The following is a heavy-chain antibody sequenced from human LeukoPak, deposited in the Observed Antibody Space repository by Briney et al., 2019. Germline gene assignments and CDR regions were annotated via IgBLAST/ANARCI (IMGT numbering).Heavy chain of an antibody. CDR3: ARDRARLALDI. Sequence: VASVKVSCKASGYTFTSYYMHWVRQAPGQGLEWMGIINPSGGSTSYAQKFQGRVTMTRDMSTSTVYMELSSLRSEDTAVYYCARDRARLALDIWGQGTMVTVSS. V-gene: IGHV1-46*01. J-gene: IGHJ3*02. CDR1: GYTFTSYY. D-gene: IGHD3-16*01. CDR2: INPSGGST.